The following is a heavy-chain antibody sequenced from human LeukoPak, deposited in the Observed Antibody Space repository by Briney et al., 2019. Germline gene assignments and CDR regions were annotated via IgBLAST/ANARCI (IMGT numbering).Heavy chain of an antibody. Sequence: GGSLRLSCAASGFTFSSYWMSWVRQAPGKGLEWVAVISYDGSNKYYADSVKGRFTISRDNSKNTLYLQMNSLRAEDTAVYYCARGGLSGFYFDYWGQGTLVTVSS. V-gene: IGHV3-30-3*01. J-gene: IGHJ4*02. CDR3: ARGGLSGFYFDY. CDR1: GFTFSSYW. D-gene: IGHD3-3*01. CDR2: ISYDGSNK.